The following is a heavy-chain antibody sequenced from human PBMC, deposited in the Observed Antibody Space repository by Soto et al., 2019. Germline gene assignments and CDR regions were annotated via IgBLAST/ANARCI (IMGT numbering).Heavy chain of an antibody. CDR3: GTATVVAGTFDC. V-gene: IGHV3-21*01. CDR2: ISSGSSNI. Sequence: EVQLVASGGGLVKPGGSLTLSCAGSGFAFRSYNMNWVRQPPGKGLEWVASISSGSSNIYYADSVKCRFTISRDSAEDSLYLQMDSLRAEDSAVYYRGTATVVAGTFDCWGHGTLLTVSS. CDR1: GFAFRSYN. J-gene: IGHJ4*01. D-gene: IGHD4-17*01.